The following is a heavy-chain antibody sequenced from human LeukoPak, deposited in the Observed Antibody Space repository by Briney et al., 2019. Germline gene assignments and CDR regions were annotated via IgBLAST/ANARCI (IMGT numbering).Heavy chain of an antibody. Sequence: ASVKVSCKASGYTFTSYDINWVRQATGQGLEWMGWMNPSSGNTGYAQKFQGRVTMTRNTSISTAYMELSSLRSEDTAVYYCAREVTVSDYYYYGMDVWGQGTTVTVSS. D-gene: IGHD4-17*01. J-gene: IGHJ6*02. CDR2: MNPSSGNT. CDR1: GYTFTSYD. V-gene: IGHV1-8*01. CDR3: AREVTVSDYYYYGMDV.